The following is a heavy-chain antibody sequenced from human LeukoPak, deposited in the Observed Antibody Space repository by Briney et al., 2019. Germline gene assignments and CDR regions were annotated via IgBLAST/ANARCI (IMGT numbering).Heavy chain of an antibody. V-gene: IGHV4-34*01. CDR2: INHSGST. D-gene: IGHD3-10*01. Sequence: SETLSLTCAVYGGSFSGYYWSWIRQPPGKGLEWIGEINHSGSTNYNPSLKSRVTISVDTSKNQFSLKLSSVTAADTAVYYCAAWFGYYYGMDVWGQGATVTVSS. CDR3: AAWFGYYYGMDV. CDR1: GGSFSGYY. J-gene: IGHJ6*02.